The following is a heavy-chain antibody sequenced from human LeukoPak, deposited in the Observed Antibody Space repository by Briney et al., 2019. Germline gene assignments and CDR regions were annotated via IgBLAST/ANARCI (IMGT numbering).Heavy chain of an antibody. J-gene: IGHJ4*02. CDR3: ARAQTYGDSRLLLDY. V-gene: IGHV4-59*01. Sequence: SETLSLTCTVSGGSLSSYYWSWIRQPPGKGLECIGYIHYSGSTSYNPSLKSRVTISVDTSKNQFSLKLNSVTAADTALYYCARAQTYGDSRLLLDYWGQGTLVTVSS. D-gene: IGHD4-17*01. CDR2: IHYSGST. CDR1: GGSLSSYY.